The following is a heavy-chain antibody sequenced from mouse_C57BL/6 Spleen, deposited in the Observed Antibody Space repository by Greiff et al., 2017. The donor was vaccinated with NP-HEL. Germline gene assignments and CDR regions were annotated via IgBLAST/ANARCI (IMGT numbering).Heavy chain of an antibody. V-gene: IGHV1-55*01. Sequence: QVQLQQPGAELVKPGASVKMSCKASGYTFTSYWITWVKQRPGQGLEWIGDIYPGSGSTNYNEKFKSKATLTVATSSSTAYMQLSSLTSEDSAVYYCARCHYYGSSLYWYFDVWGTGTTVTVSS. CDR3: ARCHYYGSSLYWYFDV. CDR1: GYTFTSYW. J-gene: IGHJ1*03. CDR2: IYPGSGST. D-gene: IGHD1-1*01.